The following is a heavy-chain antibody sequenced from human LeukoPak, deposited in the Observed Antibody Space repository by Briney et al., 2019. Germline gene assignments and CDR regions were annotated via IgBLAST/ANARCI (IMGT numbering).Heavy chain of an antibody. Sequence: GGSLRLSCAASGFTVSNNYMRWVRQAPGKGLELVSSIYSRGSTSYVDSVKGRFTISRDNSKNTLFLQMNSLRVEDTAVYYCARDYYGPWGQGTLVTVSS. D-gene: IGHD3-22*01. CDR1: GFTVSNNY. CDR2: IYSRGST. V-gene: IGHV3-66*03. CDR3: ARDYYGP. J-gene: IGHJ5*02.